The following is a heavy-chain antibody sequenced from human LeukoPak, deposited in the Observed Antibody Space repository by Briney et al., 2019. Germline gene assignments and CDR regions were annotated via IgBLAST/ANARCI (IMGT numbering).Heavy chain of an antibody. V-gene: IGHV3-23*01. CDR1: GFTFSSYA. D-gene: IGHD6-13*01. CDR2: FSGSGGST. CDR3: AKEGYSRGYYSYYYMDV. J-gene: IGHJ6*03. Sequence: GGSLRLSCAASGFTFSSYAMSWVRQAPGKGLECISGFSGSGGSTYYADSVKGRFTISRDNSKNTLYVQMNSLRAEDTAVYYCAKEGYSRGYYSYYYMDVWGKGTTVTVSS.